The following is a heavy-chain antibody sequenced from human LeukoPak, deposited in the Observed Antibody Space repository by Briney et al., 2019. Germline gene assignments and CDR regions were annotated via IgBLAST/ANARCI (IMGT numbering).Heavy chain of an antibody. Sequence: ASVKVSCKASGYTFSDYYLHWVRQAPEQYLEWMGWINPISGDTNFAQKFQGRVTMTRDTSINTVYMELSGLRSDDTAVYYCVSLGATTIHYYGMDVWGQGTTVTVSS. J-gene: IGHJ6*02. V-gene: IGHV1-2*02. CDR1: GYTFSDYY. D-gene: IGHD1-26*01. CDR2: INPISGDT. CDR3: VSLGATTIHYYGMDV.